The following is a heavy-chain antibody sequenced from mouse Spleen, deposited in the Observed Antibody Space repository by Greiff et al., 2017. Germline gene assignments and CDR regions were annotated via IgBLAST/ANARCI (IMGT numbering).Heavy chain of an antibody. V-gene: IGHV2-2*02. CDR3: ARNWDDYDAAWFAY. J-gene: IGHJ3*01. Sequence: QVQLKQSGPGLVQPSQSLSITCTVSGFSLTSYGVHWVRQSPGKGLEWLGVIWSGGSTDYNAAFISRLSISKDNSKSQVFFKMNSLQANDTAIYYCARNWDDYDAAWFAYWGQGTLVTVSA. D-gene: IGHD2-4*01. CDR2: IWSGGST. CDR1: GFSLTSYG.